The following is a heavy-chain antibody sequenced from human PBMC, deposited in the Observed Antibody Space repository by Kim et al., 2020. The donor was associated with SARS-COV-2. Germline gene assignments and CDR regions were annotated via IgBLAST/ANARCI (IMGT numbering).Heavy chain of an antibody. D-gene: IGHD3-10*01. Sequence: GGSLRLSCAASGFTFGDYAMQWVRQAPGKGLEWVSGISWNSGSIGYADSVKGRFTISRDNAKNSLYLQMNSLRAEDTALYYCAKDNGRYYYGSGSYYNLDCWGQGTLVTVSS. CDR2: ISWNSGSI. J-gene: IGHJ4*02. V-gene: IGHV3-9*01. CDR1: GFTFGDYA. CDR3: AKDNGRYYYGSGSYYNLDC.